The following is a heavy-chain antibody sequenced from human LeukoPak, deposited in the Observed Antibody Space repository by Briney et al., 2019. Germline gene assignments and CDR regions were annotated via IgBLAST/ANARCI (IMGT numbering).Heavy chain of an antibody. Sequence: GGSLRLSCAASGFTLSSYWMSWVRQAPGKGLEWVANIKQDGSEKYYVDSVKGRFTISRDNAKNSLYLQMNSLRAEDTAVYYCARAGGDSSSWYGGDYWGQGTLVTVSS. J-gene: IGHJ4*02. CDR2: IKQDGSEK. V-gene: IGHV3-7*01. CDR3: ARAGGDSSSWYGGDY. CDR1: GFTLSSYW. D-gene: IGHD6-13*01.